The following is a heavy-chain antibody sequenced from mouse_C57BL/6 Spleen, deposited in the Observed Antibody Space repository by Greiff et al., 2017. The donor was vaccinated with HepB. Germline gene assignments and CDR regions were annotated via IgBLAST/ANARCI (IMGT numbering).Heavy chain of an antibody. Sequence: LQQSGAELVRPGASVKMSCKASGYTFTSYNMHWVKQTPRQGLEWIGAIYPGNGDTSYNQKFKGKATLTVDKSSSTAYMQLSSLTSEDSAVYFCARSHGSSYNYAMDYWGQGTSVTVSS. J-gene: IGHJ4*01. CDR2: IYPGNGDT. V-gene: IGHV1-12*01. D-gene: IGHD1-1*01. CDR1: GYTFTSYN. CDR3: ARSHGSSYNYAMDY.